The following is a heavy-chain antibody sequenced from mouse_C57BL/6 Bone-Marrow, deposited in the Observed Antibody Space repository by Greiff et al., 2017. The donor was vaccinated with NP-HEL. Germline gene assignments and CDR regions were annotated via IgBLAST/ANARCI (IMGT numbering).Heavy chain of an antibody. CDR3: ARRRYYDYSWFAY. D-gene: IGHD2-4*01. Sequence: QVQLQQPGAELVKPGASVKMSCKASGYTFTSYWITWVKQRPGQGLEWIGDIYPGSGSTNYNEKFKSKATLTVDTSSSTAYMQLSSLTSEDSAVYYCARRRYYDYSWFAYWGQGTLVTVSA. V-gene: IGHV1-55*01. J-gene: IGHJ3*01. CDR1: GYTFTSYW. CDR2: IYPGSGST.